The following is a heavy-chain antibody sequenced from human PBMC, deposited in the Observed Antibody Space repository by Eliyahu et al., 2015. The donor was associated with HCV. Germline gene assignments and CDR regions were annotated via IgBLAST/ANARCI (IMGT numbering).Heavy chain of an antibody. D-gene: IGHD1-26*01. CDR3: ATLLGSSTTFQY. V-gene: IGHV3-7*01. Sequence: DVQLMDSGGDLVQPGESLRLSCVVSGXTFSTLYMXWVRQAPGKGLEWVATIWPDGNEKKYVDSVRGRFTISRDNAKNSLFLQMNNLRVEDTAVYFCATLLGSSTTFQYWGQGTLVTVSS. CDR2: IWPDGNEK. CDR1: GXTFSTLY. J-gene: IGHJ4*02.